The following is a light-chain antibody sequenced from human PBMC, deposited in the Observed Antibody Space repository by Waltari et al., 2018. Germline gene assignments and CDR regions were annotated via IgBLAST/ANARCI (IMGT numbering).Light chain of an antibody. J-gene: IGKJ2*02. CDR3: QHHNNLPPWT. V-gene: IGKV1-33*01. Sequence: DSELTQSPASLSASVGATVTISCQASQDIGKYLNWYQQKPGQAPEVLIYDTSSLQTGVPSRCTGRGTGTYFTFTINDVQPEDSATYYCQHHNNLPPWTFGRGTKLEI. CDR2: DTS. CDR1: QDIGKY.